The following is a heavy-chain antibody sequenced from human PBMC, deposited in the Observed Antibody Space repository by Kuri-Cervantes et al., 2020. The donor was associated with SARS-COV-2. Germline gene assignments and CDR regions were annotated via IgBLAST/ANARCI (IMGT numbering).Heavy chain of an antibody. CDR2: IYYSGST. D-gene: IGHD7-27*01. CDR1: GGSISSSSYY. Sequence: EALKISCTVSGGSISSSSYYWGWIRQPPGKGLEWIGSIYYSGSTYYNPSLKSRVTISVDTSKNQFSLKLSSVTAADTAVYYCARHPPMLGLDYWGQGTLVTISS. J-gene: IGHJ4*02. CDR3: ARHPPMLGLDY. V-gene: IGHV4-39*01.